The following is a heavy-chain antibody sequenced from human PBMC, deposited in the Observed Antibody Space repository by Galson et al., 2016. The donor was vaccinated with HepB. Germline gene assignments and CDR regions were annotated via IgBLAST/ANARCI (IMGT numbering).Heavy chain of an antibody. CDR1: GFSLSTSGMC. J-gene: IGHJ6*02. Sequence: PALVKPTQTLTLTCTFSGFSLSTSGMCVSWIRQPPGKALEWLALIDWDDDKYYSTSLKTRLTISKDTSKNQVVLTMTNMDPVDTATYSCARSPTRYGKRYGYEYYSGMDVWGQGTTVTVSS. V-gene: IGHV2-70*01. CDR2: IDWDDDK. D-gene: IGHD1-1*01. CDR3: ARSPTRYGKRYGYEYYSGMDV.